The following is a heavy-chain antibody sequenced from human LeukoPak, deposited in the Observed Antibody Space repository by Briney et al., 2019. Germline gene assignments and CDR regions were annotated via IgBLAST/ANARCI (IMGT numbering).Heavy chain of an antibody. V-gene: IGHV4-34*01. D-gene: IGHD4-23*01. CDR1: GGSFSGYY. Sequence: SETLSLTCAVYGGSFSGYYWSWIRQPPGKGLEWIGEINHSGSTNYNPSLKSRVTISVDTSKNQFSLKLSSVTAADTAVYYCARENDYGGNRGDYWGQGTLVTVSS. CDR2: INHSGST. J-gene: IGHJ4*02. CDR3: ARENDYGGNRGDY.